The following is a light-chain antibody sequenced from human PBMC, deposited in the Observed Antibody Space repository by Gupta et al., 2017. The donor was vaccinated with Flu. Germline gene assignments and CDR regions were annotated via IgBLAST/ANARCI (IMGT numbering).Light chain of an antibody. CDR2: DAS. CDR1: QSMSAY. Sequence: ATLSLSPGESATLSCRASQSMSAYLAWYQKKPGQAPRLLMYDASHRAAGIPVRFTGSGSGTDFTLTISSLGPEDFAIDYCQQRSSRPIYTFGQGTELEIK. J-gene: IGKJ2*01. V-gene: IGKV3-11*01. CDR3: QQRSSRPIYT.